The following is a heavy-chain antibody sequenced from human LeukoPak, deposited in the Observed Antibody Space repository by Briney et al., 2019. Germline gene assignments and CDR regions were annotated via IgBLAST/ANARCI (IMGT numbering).Heavy chain of an antibody. J-gene: IGHJ4*02. V-gene: IGHV3-23*01. D-gene: IGHD6-13*01. CDR1: AITFSTYA. CDR3: AREQPRYSSSSFDY. CDR2: ISGGAGST. Sequence: GGSLRLSCAASAITFSTYAMSWVRQAPGKGLECVSVISGGAGSTYYADSVKGRFTISRDNSKNSLYLQMNSLRAEDTAVYYCAREQPRYSSSSFDYWGQGTLVTVSS.